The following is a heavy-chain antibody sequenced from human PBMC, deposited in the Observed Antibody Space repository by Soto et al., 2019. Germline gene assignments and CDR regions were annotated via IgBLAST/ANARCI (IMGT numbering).Heavy chain of an antibody. D-gene: IGHD2-2*01. V-gene: IGHV1-69*12. CDR3: ARGGVAGFVPVATSFDY. J-gene: IGHJ4*02. CDR1: GGTFSRFA. Sequence: QVQLVQSGAEVKKPGSSVKVSCKASGGTFSRFAISWVRQAHEQVLEWMGGIIPIFGTANYAQKFQGRVTITADESTSTAYMELSSLRSEDTAVYYCARGGVAGFVPVATSFDYWGQGTLVTVSS. CDR2: IIPIFGTA.